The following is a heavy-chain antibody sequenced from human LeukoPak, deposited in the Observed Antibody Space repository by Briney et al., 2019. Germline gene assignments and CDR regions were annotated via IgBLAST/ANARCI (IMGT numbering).Heavy chain of an antibody. Sequence: ASLKVSCKASGYTFTGYYMTRVGQAPGQQLEWMGWINPNSGGKNYAQKFQGRVTMTRDTSISTAYMELSRLRSDDTAVYYCARDRRTMIVVAAYAFDIWGQGTMVTVSS. D-gene: IGHD3-22*01. CDR3: ARDRRTMIVVAAYAFDI. J-gene: IGHJ3*02. CDR2: INPNSGGK. V-gene: IGHV1-2*02. CDR1: GYTFTGYY.